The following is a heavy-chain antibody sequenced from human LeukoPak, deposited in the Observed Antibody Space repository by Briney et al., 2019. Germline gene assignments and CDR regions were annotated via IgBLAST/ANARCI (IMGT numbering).Heavy chain of an antibody. CDR2: IYSSGST. V-gene: IGHV3-66*02. Sequence: GGSLRLSCAASGFTVSSNYMSWVRQAPGKGLEWVSVIYSSGSTYYADSVKGRFTISRDTSKDTLYLQMNSLRAEDTAVYYCARGPGYYGSGTYAFDIWGQGTMVTVSS. CDR3: ARGPGYYGSGTYAFDI. J-gene: IGHJ3*02. CDR1: GFTVSSNY. D-gene: IGHD3-10*01.